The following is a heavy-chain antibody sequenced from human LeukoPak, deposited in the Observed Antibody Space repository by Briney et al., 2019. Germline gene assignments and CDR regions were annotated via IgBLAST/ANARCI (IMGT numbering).Heavy chain of an antibody. CDR1: GGSISSYF. V-gene: IGHV4-59*08. J-gene: IGHJ4*02. CDR3: ARQNSNWNHFDY. Sequence: SETLSLTSTVSGGSISSYFWSWIRQPPGKGLEWIGYIYYSGNTNYNPSLKSRVTISVDTSKNQFSLKLSSVTAADTALYFCARQNSNWNHFDYWGQGTLVSVSS. CDR2: IYYSGNT. D-gene: IGHD1-1*01.